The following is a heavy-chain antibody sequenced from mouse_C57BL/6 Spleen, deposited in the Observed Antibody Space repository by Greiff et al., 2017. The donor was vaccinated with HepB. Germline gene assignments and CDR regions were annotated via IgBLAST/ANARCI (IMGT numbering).Heavy chain of an antibody. CDR3: TRGVGLGAWFAY. J-gene: IGHJ3*01. Sequence: EVKLVESGEGLVKPGGSLKLSCAASGFTFSSYAMSWVRQTPEKRLEWVAYISSGGDYIYYADTVKGRFTISRDNARNTLYLQMSSLKSEDTAMYYCTRGVGLGAWFAYWGQGTLVTVSA. V-gene: IGHV5-9-1*02. CDR2: ISSGGDYI. CDR1: GFTFSSYA. D-gene: IGHD4-1*01.